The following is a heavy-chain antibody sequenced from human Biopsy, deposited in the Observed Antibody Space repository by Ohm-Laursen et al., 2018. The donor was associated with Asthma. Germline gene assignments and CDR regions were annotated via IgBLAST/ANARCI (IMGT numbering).Heavy chain of an antibody. CDR2: ITDTSRYI. CDR1: GFTFSHYN. J-gene: IGHJ4*02. CDR3: ARDGPDLPTELDY. Sequence: SLRLSCAASGFTFSHYNMNWGRQAPGKGLEWVSSITDTSRYIKYADSVSSRFTISRDNAKNSLYLQMNSLRAEDTAVYYCARDGPDLPTELDYWGPGTLVTVSS. D-gene: IGHD1-14*01. V-gene: IGHV3-21*01.